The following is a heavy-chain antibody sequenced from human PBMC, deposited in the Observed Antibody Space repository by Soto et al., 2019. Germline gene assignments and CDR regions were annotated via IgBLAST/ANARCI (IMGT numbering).Heavy chain of an antibody. CDR3: ARVALRGRGHNYAH. CDR2: INHSGST. J-gene: IGHJ4*02. Sequence: SETLSLTCAVYGGSFSGYYWSWIRQPPGKGLEWIGEINHSGSTNYNPSLKSRVTISVDTSKNQFSLKLSSVTAADTAVYYCARVALRGRGHNYAHWGQGTLVTVSS. D-gene: IGHD3-16*01. V-gene: IGHV4-34*01. CDR1: GGSFSGYY.